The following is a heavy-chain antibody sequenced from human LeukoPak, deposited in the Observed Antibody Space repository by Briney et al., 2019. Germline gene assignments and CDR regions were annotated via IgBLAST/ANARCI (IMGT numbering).Heavy chain of an antibody. D-gene: IGHD6-13*01. CDR3: ARDQIAAAATSAFDI. Sequence: GGSLRLSCAASGFTFSSYSMNWVRQAPGKGLEWVSSISSSSSYIYYADSVKGRFTISRDNAKNSLYLQMNSLRAEDTAVYYCARDQIAAAATSAFDIWGQGTMVTVSS. CDR2: ISSSSSYI. J-gene: IGHJ3*02. V-gene: IGHV3-21*01. CDR1: GFTFSSYS.